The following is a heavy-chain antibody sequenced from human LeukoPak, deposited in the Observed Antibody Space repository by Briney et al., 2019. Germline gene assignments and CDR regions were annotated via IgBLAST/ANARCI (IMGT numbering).Heavy chain of an antibody. D-gene: IGHD5-12*01. CDR2: IYHSGST. Sequence: PSETLSLTCAVSGGSISSSNWWSWVRQPPGKGLEWIGEIYHSGSTNYNPSLKSRVTISVDKSKNQFSLKLSSVTAADTAVYYCARHPGVATHHALDYWGQGTLVTVSS. CDR3: ARHPGVATHHALDY. J-gene: IGHJ4*02. V-gene: IGHV4-4*02. CDR1: GGSISSSNW.